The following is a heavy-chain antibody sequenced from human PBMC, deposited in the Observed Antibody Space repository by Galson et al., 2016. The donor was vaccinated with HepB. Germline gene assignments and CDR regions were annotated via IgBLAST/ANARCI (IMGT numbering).Heavy chain of an antibody. CDR3: ARINAATLDAFDV. Sequence: SVKVSCKASGYTFTTSGISWVRQAPGQGLKWMGWISPNSGDTNYAQKFRGRVTLTRDTSIPTSFLELDSLTSDDTATFYCARINAATLDAFDVWGQGTLVTVSS. CDR2: ISPNSGDT. CDR1: GYTFTTSG. J-gene: IGHJ3*01. V-gene: IGHV1-18*01. D-gene: IGHD3-16*01.